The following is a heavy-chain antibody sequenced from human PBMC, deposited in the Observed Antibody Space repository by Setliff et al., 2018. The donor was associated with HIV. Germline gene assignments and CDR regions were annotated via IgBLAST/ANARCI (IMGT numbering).Heavy chain of an antibody. CDR2: IYYSGST. Sequence: SETLSLTCTVSGGSISSYYWGWIRQPPGKGLEWIGSIYYSGSTYYNPSLKSRVTISVDTSKNQFSLKMNSVTAADTAVYYCARASYSYDSTGYLYWGQGTLVTVSS. D-gene: IGHD3-22*01. CDR1: GGSISSYY. V-gene: IGHV4-39*07. J-gene: IGHJ4*02. CDR3: ARASYSYDSTGYLY.